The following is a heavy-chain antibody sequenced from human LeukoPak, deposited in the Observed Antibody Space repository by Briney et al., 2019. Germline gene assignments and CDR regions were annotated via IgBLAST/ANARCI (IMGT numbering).Heavy chain of an antibody. CDR3: ASGYSSGWDYFDY. CDR2: ISSSSNYI. Sequence: GGSLRLSCAASGFTFSSYSMNWVRQAPGKGLGWVSSISSSSNYIYYADSVKGRFTISRDNAKNSLYLQMNSLRAEDTAVYYCASGYSSGWDYFDYWGQGTLVTVSS. D-gene: IGHD6-19*01. J-gene: IGHJ4*02. CDR1: GFTFSSYS. V-gene: IGHV3-21*01.